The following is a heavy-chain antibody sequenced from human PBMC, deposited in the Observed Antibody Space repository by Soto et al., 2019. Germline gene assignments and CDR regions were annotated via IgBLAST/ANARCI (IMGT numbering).Heavy chain of an antibody. Sequence: GSLRLSCVGSGFTFSIYAMSWVRQAPGKGLEWVSAISGGGGSAYHADSVKGRFTISRDNSKNTLYLQMNSLRVEDTAVYYCAKDPSRTTTNRNFDFWGQGTLVTVSS. V-gene: IGHV3-23*01. CDR1: GFTFSIYA. J-gene: IGHJ4*02. CDR2: ISGGGGSA. D-gene: IGHD1-26*01. CDR3: AKDPSRTTTNRNFDF.